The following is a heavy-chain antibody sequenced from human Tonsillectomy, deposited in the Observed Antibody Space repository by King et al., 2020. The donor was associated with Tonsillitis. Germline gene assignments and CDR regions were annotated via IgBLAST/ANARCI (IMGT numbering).Heavy chain of an antibody. V-gene: IGHV1-69*04. D-gene: IGHD6-13*01. CDR2: IIPFLGIA. Sequence: QLVQSGAEVRKPGSSVKVSCKASVGTFSSYAINWVRQAPGQGLEWMGRIIPFLGIANYAQKFQGRVTITADRSTSTAFMELSSLTSEETDMYYCARNLAAKSCFDPWGQGTLVTVSS. CDR3: ARNLAAKSCFDP. J-gene: IGHJ5*02. CDR1: VGTFSSYA.